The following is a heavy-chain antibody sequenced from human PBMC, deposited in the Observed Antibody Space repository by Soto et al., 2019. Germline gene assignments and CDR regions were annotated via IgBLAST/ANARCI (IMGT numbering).Heavy chain of an antibody. Sequence: QIQLVQSGTEVRKPGASAKVSCKTCGYTFTNNDVCWVRQTPGQGLEWMGWISPYSGKTNYARKFKDRVTMTTDTSTSTVYMELTSLTSDATAVYYCAREGLLLLPDYWGQGTLVTVSS. D-gene: IGHD3-22*01. J-gene: IGHJ4*02. CDR1: GYTFTNND. CDR3: AREGLLLLPDY. V-gene: IGHV1-18*01. CDR2: ISPYSGKT.